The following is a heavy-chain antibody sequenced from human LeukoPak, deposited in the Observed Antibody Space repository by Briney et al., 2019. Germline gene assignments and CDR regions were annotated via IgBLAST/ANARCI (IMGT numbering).Heavy chain of an antibody. CDR2: IIPIFGTA. V-gene: IGHV1-69*05. CDR3: ASRKYSGSYYGRRGPDY. CDR1: GGTFSSYA. Sequence: ASVKVSCKASGGTFSSYAISWVRQAPGQGLEWMGGIIPIFGTANYAQKFQGRVTITTDESTSTAYIELSSLRSEDTAVYYCASRKYSGSYYGRRGPDYWGQGTLVTVSS. J-gene: IGHJ4*02. D-gene: IGHD1-26*01.